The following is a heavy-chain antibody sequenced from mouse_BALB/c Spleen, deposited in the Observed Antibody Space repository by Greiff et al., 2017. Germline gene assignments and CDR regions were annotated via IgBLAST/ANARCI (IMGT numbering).Heavy chain of an antibody. CDR1: GFTFSDYY. CDR3: ARDGNDLFAY. D-gene: IGHD2-12*01. CDR2: ISDGGSYT. J-gene: IGHJ3*01. Sequence: EVKLVESGGGLVKPGGSLKLSCAASGFTFSDYYMYWVRQTPEKRLEWVATISDGGSYTYYPDSVKGRFTISRDNAKNNLYLQMSSLKSEDTAMYYCARDGNDLFAYWGQGTLVTVSA. V-gene: IGHV5-4*02.